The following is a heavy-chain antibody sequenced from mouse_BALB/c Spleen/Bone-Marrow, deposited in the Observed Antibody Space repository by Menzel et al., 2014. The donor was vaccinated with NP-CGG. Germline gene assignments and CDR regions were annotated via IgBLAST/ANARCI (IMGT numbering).Heavy chain of an antibody. D-gene: IGHD2-4*01. J-gene: IGHJ2*01. V-gene: IGHV5-6*02. CDR2: ISSGGTYT. CDR3: ARRRDYDYFDY. Sequence: EVMLVESGGDLVKPGGPLKLSCAASGFTFSNYGMSWVRQIPDKRLEWVATISSGGTYTFYPDSVKGRFTISRDNTKNTLTLQMTSLKSEDTAMYYCARRRDYDYFDYWGQGTTLTVSS. CDR1: GFTFSNYG.